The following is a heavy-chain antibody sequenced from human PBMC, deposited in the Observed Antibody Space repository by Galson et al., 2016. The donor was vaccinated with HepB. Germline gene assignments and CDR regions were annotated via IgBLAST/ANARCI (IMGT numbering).Heavy chain of an antibody. D-gene: IGHD4-11*01. CDR1: GFTFSSYA. V-gene: IGHV3-48*01. CDR3: ASQSRQSDY. CDR2: ISSSGSTI. J-gene: IGHJ4*02. Sequence: SLRLSCAASGFTFSSYAMHWVRQAPGKGLEWVSYISSSGSTIYYADSVKGRFTISRDNAKNSLYLQMKDLRVADTAVYYCASQSRQSDYWGQGTLVTVSS.